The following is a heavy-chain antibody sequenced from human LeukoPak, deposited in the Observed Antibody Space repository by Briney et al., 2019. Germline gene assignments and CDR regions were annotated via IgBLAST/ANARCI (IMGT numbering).Heavy chain of an antibody. V-gene: IGHV4-34*01. CDR1: GGSFSGYY. CDR2: INHSGST. J-gene: IGHJ4*02. Sequence: SETLSLTXAVYGGSFSGYYWSWIRQPPGKGLEWIGEINHSGSTNYNPSLKSRVTISVDTSRNQFSLKLSSVTAADTAVYYCGRPIAAATGHHPFDYWGQGNLVTVSS. D-gene: IGHD6-25*01. CDR3: GRPIAAATGHHPFDY.